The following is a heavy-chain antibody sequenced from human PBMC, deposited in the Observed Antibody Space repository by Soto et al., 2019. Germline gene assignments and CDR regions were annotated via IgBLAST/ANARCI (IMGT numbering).Heavy chain of an antibody. D-gene: IGHD4-17*01. J-gene: IGHJ4*02. CDR2: IYFDGSKK. V-gene: IGHV3-33*01. Sequence: QVQLVESGGGVVQPGRFLRLSCAASGFSFSTYGMHWVRQAPGKGLEWVALIYFDGSKKYYADSVKGRFTISRDNSNNTLYLQMSSLRAEDTAVYYCARVGGTVTSDYWGQGTLVTVSS. CDR1: GFSFSTYG. CDR3: ARVGGTVTSDY.